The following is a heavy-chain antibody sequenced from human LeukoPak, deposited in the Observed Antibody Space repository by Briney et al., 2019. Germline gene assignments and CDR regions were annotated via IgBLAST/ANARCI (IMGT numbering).Heavy chain of an antibody. CDR1: GFTFSSYG. Sequence: GGSLRLSCAASGFTFSSYGMHWVRQAPGKGLEWVTVIWYDGSKKYYADSVKGRFTISRDNSRDTLYLQMNSLRVEDTAVYYCARGDGAGSYVPNDYCGQGTPVTVSS. J-gene: IGHJ4*02. V-gene: IGHV3-33*01. CDR2: IWYDGSKK. D-gene: IGHD3-10*01. CDR3: ARGDGAGSYVPNDY.